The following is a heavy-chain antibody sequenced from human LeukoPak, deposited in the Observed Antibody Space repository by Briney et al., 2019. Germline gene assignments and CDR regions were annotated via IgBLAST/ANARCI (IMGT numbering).Heavy chain of an antibody. CDR1: GGSISSNNW. Sequence: SETLSLTCAVSGGSISSNNWWGWVRQPPGKGLEWIGEIYHSGSPNYNPSLKSRVTISVDTSKNQFSLKLSSVTAADTAVYYCARVGPRAYSYGEFWGQGTLVTVSS. J-gene: IGHJ4*02. V-gene: IGHV4-4*02. D-gene: IGHD5-18*01. CDR2: IYHSGSP. CDR3: ARVGPRAYSYGEF.